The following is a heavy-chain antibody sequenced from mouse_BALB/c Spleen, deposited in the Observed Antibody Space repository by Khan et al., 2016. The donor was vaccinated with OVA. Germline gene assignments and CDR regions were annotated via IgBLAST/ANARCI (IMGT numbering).Heavy chain of an antibody. J-gene: IGHJ4*01. CDR1: DYTFTTYT. V-gene: IGHV1-4*01. Sequence: QVQLQQSGAELARPGASVKMSCKASDYTFTTYTMHWVKQRPGQGLEWIGYINPTSGYTNYNQKFTDKATLTADKSSSTAYMQLSSLTSEASAVYYCARIYYDYDDAMDYWGQGTSVTVSS. CDR2: INPTSGYT. D-gene: IGHD2-4*01. CDR3: ARIYYDYDDAMDY.